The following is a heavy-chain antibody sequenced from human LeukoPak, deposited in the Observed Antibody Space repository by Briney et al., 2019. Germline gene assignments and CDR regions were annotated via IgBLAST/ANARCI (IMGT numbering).Heavy chain of an antibody. Sequence: GGSLRLSCAASGFTFSSYSMNWVHQAPGKGLEWVSSISSSSSYIYYADSVKGRFTISRDNAKNSLYLQMNSLRAEDTAVYYCARATASGSYYGGFDYWGQGTLVTVSS. CDR2: ISSSSSYI. CDR3: ARATASGSYYGGFDY. J-gene: IGHJ4*02. D-gene: IGHD1-26*01. CDR1: GFTFSSYS. V-gene: IGHV3-21*01.